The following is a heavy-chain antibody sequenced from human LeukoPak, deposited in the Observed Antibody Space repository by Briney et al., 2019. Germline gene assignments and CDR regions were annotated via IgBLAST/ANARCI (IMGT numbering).Heavy chain of an antibody. Sequence: GGSLRLSCAASGFTVSSKYMSWVRQAPGKGLEWVSVIYSGGSTHYVDSVKGRFTISRDNSKNTVYLQMNSLRAGDTAVYYCARGGKWELNFDYWGQGTLVTVSS. V-gene: IGHV3-66*01. CDR1: GFTVSSKY. D-gene: IGHD1-26*01. J-gene: IGHJ4*02. CDR2: IYSGGST. CDR3: ARGGKWELNFDY.